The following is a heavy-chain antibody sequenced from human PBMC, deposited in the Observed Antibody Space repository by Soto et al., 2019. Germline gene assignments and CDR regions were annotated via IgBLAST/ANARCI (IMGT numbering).Heavy chain of an antibody. D-gene: IGHD5-18*01. CDR2: IGGSGGST. V-gene: IGHV3-23*01. Sequence: EVLLLESGGGLVQPGGSLRLSCAASGFTFNNYAMSWVRQAPGKGLEWVSTIGGSGGSTYYADSVKGRFTVSRDSSKNTLHLQMNSPRAEDTAIYYCAKVEGVYSWGLIDYWGQGTLFTVSS. CDR3: AKVEGVYSWGLIDY. CDR1: GFTFNNYA. J-gene: IGHJ4*02.